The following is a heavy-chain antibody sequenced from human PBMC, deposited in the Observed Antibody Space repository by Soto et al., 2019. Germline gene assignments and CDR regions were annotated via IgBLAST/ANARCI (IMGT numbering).Heavy chain of an antibody. CDR2: IHYSGPT. J-gene: IGHJ4*02. CDR3: ARGYSHYAH. Sequence: SETLSLTCTVSGGSVSRDSNFWSWIRQPPGKGLEWIGYIHYSGPTRYNPSLESRVTISIDSSKNQVSLNLTSVTAADTAVYYCARGYSHYAHWGRGTLVTVSS. D-gene: IGHD4-4*01. CDR1: GGSVSRDSNF. V-gene: IGHV4-61*01.